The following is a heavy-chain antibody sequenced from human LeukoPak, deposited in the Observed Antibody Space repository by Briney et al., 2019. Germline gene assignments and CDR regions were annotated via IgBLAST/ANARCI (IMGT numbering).Heavy chain of an antibody. Sequence: PGGSLRLSCAASGFTFDDYGMSWVRQAPGKGLEWVSGINWNGGSTGYADSVKGRSTISRDNAKNSLYLQMNSLRAEDTALYYCARSRLDSSSWYVVGDYWGQGTLVTVSS. V-gene: IGHV3-20*04. CDR2: INWNGGST. CDR1: GFTFDDYG. J-gene: IGHJ4*02. CDR3: ARSRLDSSSWYVVGDY. D-gene: IGHD6-13*01.